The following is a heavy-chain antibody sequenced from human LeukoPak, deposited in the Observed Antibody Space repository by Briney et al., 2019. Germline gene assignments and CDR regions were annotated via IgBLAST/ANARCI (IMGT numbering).Heavy chain of an antibody. Sequence: GGSLRLSCAASGFTFSSYAMSWVRQAPGKGLEWVSAISGSGGSPYYADSVKGRFTISRDNSKNTLYLQMNSLRAEDTAVYYCAKDLFCGSGSYYTLGFDYWGQGTLVTVSS. CDR2: ISGSGGSP. CDR3: AKDLFCGSGSYYTLGFDY. J-gene: IGHJ4*02. V-gene: IGHV3-23*01. CDR1: GFTFSSYA. D-gene: IGHD3-10*01.